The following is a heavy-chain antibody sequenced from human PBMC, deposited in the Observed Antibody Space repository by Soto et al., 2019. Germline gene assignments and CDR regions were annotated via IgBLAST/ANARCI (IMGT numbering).Heavy chain of an antibody. CDR2: ISYDGNNK. V-gene: IGHV3-30*18. J-gene: IGHJ5*01. CDR3: VKGGWLDF. Sequence: PGGSLRLSCAASGFTFSTYGMHWVRQAPGKGLEWVAVISYDGNNKYYADSVKGRFTISRDNSKNTLYLQMSSLTAEDTAVYACVKGGWLDFWGQGTLVTVSS. CDR1: GFTFSTYG. D-gene: IGHD3-16*01.